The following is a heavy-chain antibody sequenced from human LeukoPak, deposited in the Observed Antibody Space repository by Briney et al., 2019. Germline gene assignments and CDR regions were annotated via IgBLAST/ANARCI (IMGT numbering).Heavy chain of an antibody. CDR3: EDGIRYFGWLYES. J-gene: IGHJ5*02. CDR1: GGSISSRSYY. V-gene: IGHV4-61*02. CDR2: IDTSGGT. D-gene: IGHD3-9*01. Sequence: PSETLSLTCTVSGGSISSRSYYWSWIRQPAGKGLEWIGRIDTSGGTKFNPSLKSRVTISVATSKNQFSLRLSSVTAADTFFFQAEDGIRYFGWLYESWGQGSLVTVSS.